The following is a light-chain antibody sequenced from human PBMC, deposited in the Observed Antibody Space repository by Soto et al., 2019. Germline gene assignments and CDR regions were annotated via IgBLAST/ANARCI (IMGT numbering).Light chain of an antibody. CDR2: ANN. CDR1: SSNIGAGYD. V-gene: IGLV1-40*01. J-gene: IGLJ1*01. CDR3: QADDTNLRGV. Sequence: QSVLTQPPSVSGAPGQRVTISCTGSSSNIGAGYDVHWYQQFPGTAPKLLIYANNNRPSGVPDRFSASKSGTSASLAITGLKADDEADYYCQADDTNLRGVFGTGNKLTVL.